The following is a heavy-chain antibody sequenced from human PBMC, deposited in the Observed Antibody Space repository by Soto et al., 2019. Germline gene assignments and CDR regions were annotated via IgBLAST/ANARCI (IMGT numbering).Heavy chain of an antibody. J-gene: IGHJ4*02. V-gene: IGHV3-30*04. Sequence: PGGSLRLSCAASGFTFSSYAMHWVRQAPGKGLEWVAAISYDGSNKYYADSVKGRFTISRDNSKNTLYLQMNSLRPEDTALYYCAKDEYYYSRSGYYIFDSWGQGTLVTVSS. CDR2: ISYDGSNK. CDR3: AKDEYYYSRSGYYIFDS. D-gene: IGHD3-22*01. CDR1: GFTFSSYA.